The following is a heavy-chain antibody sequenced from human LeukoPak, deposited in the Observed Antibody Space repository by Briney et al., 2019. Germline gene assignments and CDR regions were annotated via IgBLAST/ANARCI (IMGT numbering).Heavy chain of an antibody. D-gene: IGHD6-13*01. CDR1: GFSVSDNY. J-gene: IGHJ4*02. V-gene: IGHV3-7*03. CDR3: ARDGRDSSSWYFLDY. Sequence: GGSPRLSCAASGFSVSDNYMSWVRQAPGKGLEWVANIKQDGSEKYYVDSVKGRFTISRDNAKNSLYLQMNSLRAEDTAVYYCARDGRDSSSWYFLDYWGQGTLVTVSS. CDR2: IKQDGSEK.